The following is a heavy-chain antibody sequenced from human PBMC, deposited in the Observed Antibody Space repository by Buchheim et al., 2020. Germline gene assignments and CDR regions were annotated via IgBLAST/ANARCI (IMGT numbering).Heavy chain of an antibody. D-gene: IGHD5-18*01. CDR2: IYYSWST. J-gene: IGHJ6*03. V-gene: IGHV4-39*01. CDR3: ARHGYSYGSYDYMDV. Sequence: QLQLQESGPGLVKPSETLSLTCTVSGGSISSSSYYWGWIRQPPGKGLEWIGSIYYSWSTYYNPSLKSRVTISVDTSKNQFSLKLSPVTAADTAVYYCARHGYSYGSYDYMDVWGKGTT. CDR1: GGSISSSSYY.